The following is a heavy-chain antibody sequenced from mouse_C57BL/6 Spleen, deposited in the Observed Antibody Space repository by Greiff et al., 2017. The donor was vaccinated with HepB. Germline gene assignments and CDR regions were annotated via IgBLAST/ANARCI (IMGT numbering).Heavy chain of an antibody. CDR3: ARGDYYGSSYPAWFAY. Sequence: EVQGVESGGGLVKPGGSLKLSCAASGFTFSDYGMHWVRQAPEKGLAWVAYISSGSSTIYYADTVKGRFTISRDNAKNTRFLQMTSLRSEDTAMYYCARGDYYGSSYPAWFAYWGQGTLVTVSA. CDR2: ISSGSSTI. D-gene: IGHD1-1*01. V-gene: IGHV5-17*01. J-gene: IGHJ3*01. CDR1: GFTFSDYG.